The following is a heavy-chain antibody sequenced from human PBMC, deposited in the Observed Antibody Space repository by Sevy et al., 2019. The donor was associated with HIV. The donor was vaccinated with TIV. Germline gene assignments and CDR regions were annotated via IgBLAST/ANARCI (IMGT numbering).Heavy chain of an antibody. Sequence: GGSLRLSCAASGFTFSTCWMSWVRQAPGKGLEWVANIRDDGREINYVDSVRGRFTISRDNAKNSLFLQVNSLRAEDTAVYYCARDYRTGWFVAYWGQGNLVTVSS. D-gene: IGHD6-19*01. J-gene: IGHJ4*02. CDR2: IRDDGREI. CDR3: ARDYRTGWFVAY. V-gene: IGHV3-7*01. CDR1: GFTFSTCW.